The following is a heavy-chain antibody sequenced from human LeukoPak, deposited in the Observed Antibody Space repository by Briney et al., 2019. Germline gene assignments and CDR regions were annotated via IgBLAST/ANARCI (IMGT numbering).Heavy chain of an antibody. CDR1: GFTFSSYW. Sequence: PGGSLRLSCAVSGFTFSSYWMHWVRQAPGKGLVWVSRINLDGSSTSYVDSVKGRFTISRDNAKNTVYLQMNSLRAEDTGVYYCTRDSRDVSYWGPGTLVTVSS. D-gene: IGHD5/OR15-5a*01. V-gene: IGHV3-74*01. J-gene: IGHJ4*02. CDR3: TRDSRDVSY. CDR2: INLDGSST.